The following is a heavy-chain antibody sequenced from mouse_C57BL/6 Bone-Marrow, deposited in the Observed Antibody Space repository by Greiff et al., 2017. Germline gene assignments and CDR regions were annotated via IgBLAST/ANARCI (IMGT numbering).Heavy chain of an antibody. CDR3: ARSRWLLIFDY. D-gene: IGHD2-3*01. J-gene: IGHJ2*01. CDR1: GYTFTSYW. Sequence: VQLQQPGAELVKPGASVKLSCKASGYTFTSYWMQWVKQRPGQGLEWIGEIDPSDSYTNYNQKFKGKATLTVDTSSSTAYMQLSSLTSEDSAVYYCARSRWLLIFDYWGQGTTRTVSS. V-gene: IGHV1-50*01. CDR2: IDPSDSYT.